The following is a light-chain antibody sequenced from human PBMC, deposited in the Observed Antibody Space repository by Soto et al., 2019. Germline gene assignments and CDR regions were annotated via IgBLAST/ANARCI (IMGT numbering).Light chain of an antibody. Sequence: SALTQPASVSGSPGQSITISCTGSSSDVGNYDLVSWYQQHPGKVPKLMIYEGSKRPSGVSHRFSGSKSGNTASLTISGLQAEDEADYYFCSYAGRSTWVFGGGTKLTVL. CDR1: SSDVGNYDL. CDR2: EGS. V-gene: IGLV2-23*01. J-gene: IGLJ3*02. CDR3: CSYAGRSTWV.